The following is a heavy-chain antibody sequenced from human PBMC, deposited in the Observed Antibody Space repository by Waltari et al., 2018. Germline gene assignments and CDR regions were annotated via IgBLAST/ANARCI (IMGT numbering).Heavy chain of an antibody. CDR2: IYSTGRT. J-gene: IGHJ4*02. D-gene: IGHD5-12*01. Sequence: QVQLQESGPGLVKPSQTLSLTCTVSGGSISSTDYYWRWIRQPPGGGLEWIGYIYSTGRTYYKSSLKSRIAMSLDRSKNQFSLKLRSVTAADTAVYFCARFLSGSYFDYWGQGTLVPVSS. CDR3: ARFLSGSYFDY. CDR1: GGSISSTDYY. V-gene: IGHV4-30-4*08.